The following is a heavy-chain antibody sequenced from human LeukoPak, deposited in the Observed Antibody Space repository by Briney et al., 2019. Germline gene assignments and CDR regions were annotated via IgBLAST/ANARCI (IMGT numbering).Heavy chain of an antibody. J-gene: IGHJ3*02. D-gene: IGHD3-3*01. CDR3: ARAPIFGVVTDAFDI. Sequence: GGSLRLSCAASGFTVSSNYMSWVRQAPGKGLEWVSVIYSGGSTYYADSVKGRFTISRDNSKNTLYLQMNSLRAKDTAVYYCARAPIFGVVTDAFDIWGQGTMVTVSS. V-gene: IGHV3-53*01. CDR1: GFTVSSNY. CDR2: IYSGGST.